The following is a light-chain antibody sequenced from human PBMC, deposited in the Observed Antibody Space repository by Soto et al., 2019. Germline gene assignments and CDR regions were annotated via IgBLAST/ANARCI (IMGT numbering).Light chain of an antibody. Sequence: DIQMTQSPSTLSASVGDRVTITCRASQSISTWLAWYQRKPGKAPKLLIYRASSLQSGVPSRFSGSGSGTEFTLTISSLQPDDFATYYCQQYNSYSRTFGQGTKVEIQ. CDR1: QSISTW. J-gene: IGKJ1*01. V-gene: IGKV1-5*03. CDR3: QQYNSYSRT. CDR2: RAS.